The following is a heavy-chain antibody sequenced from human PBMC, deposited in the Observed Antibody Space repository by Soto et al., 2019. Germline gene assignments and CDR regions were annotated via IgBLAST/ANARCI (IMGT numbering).Heavy chain of an antibody. CDR2: ISWDGGST. J-gene: IGHJ4*02. D-gene: IGHD3-22*01. CDR1: GFTFDDYI. CDR3: AKDGGGYYDSSGYYHFDY. V-gene: IGHV3-43*01. Sequence: EVQLVESGGVVVQPGGSLRLSCAASGFTFDDYIMHWVRQAPGKGLEWVSLISWDGGSTYYADSVKGRFTISRDNSKNSLYLQMNSLRTEDTALYYCAKDGGGYYDSSGYYHFDYWGQGTLVTVSS.